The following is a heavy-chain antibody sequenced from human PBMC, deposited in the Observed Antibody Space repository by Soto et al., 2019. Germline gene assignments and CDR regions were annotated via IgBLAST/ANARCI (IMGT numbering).Heavy chain of an antibody. CDR2: ISASGRDT. J-gene: IGHJ4*02. D-gene: IGHD6-19*01. V-gene: IGHV3-23*01. Sequence: QPGGSLRLSCVASGFTFSNYAMSWVRQAPGKGLEWVSGISASGRDTYYADSVKDRFTISRDSFKNTLYLQMNSLRAEDTGTYYCAKGKTSGWYYFDYWGQGALVTVSS. CDR1: GFTFSNYA. CDR3: AKGKTSGWYYFDY.